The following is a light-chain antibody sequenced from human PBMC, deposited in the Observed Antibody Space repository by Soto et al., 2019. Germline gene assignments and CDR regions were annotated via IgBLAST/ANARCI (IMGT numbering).Light chain of an antibody. CDR1: QSISTW. CDR2: DVS. CDR3: QEYNDNPWT. J-gene: IGKJ1*01. Sequence: DIQMTQSPSTLSASVGDRVTLSCRASQSISTWLAWYQKTPGKAPKLLIYDVSSLESVVPSRFNGSGSGTEFTLTISSRQPDDFATYYCQEYNDNPWTFGQGTKVEIK. V-gene: IGKV1-5*01.